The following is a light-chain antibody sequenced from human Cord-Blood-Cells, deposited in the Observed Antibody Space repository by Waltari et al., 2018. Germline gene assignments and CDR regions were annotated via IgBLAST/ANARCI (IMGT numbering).Light chain of an antibody. CDR3: CSHAGTYTL. CDR2: VVS. Sequence: QSALTQPRSVSGSHGQSVTISCTGTSSDVGGYNYVSWYQQHPGKAPTLMIYVVSKRPSGIPERFSRSKSGSTASLPITGLQAEDEAEYYCCSHAGTYTLFRGGTKLTVL. V-gene: IGLV2-11*01. CDR1: SSDVGGYNY. J-gene: IGLJ2*01.